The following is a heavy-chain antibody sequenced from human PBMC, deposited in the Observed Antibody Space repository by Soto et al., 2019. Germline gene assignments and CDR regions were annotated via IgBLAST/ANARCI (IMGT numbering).Heavy chain of an antibody. J-gene: IGHJ4*02. V-gene: IGHV4-4*02. Sequence: SETLSLTCAVSGGSISSSNWWSWVRQPPGKGLEWIGEIYHSGSTNYNPSLKSRVTISVDKSKNQFSLELSSVTAADTAVYYCAVDYYDSSGYYLGYFDYWGQGTLVTVSS. CDR2: IYHSGST. CDR1: GGSISSSNW. D-gene: IGHD3-22*01. CDR3: AVDYYDSSGYYLGYFDY.